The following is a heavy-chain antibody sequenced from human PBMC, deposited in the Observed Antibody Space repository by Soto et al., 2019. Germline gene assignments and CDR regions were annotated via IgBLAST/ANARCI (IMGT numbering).Heavy chain of an antibody. CDR2: ISYDGSNK. Sequence: PGGSLRLSCAASGFTFSSYAMHWVRQAPGKGLEWVAVISYDGSNKYYADSVKGRFTISRDNSKNTLYLQMNSLRAEDTAVYYGERDPVVADRGYYDFGIDVWCQGTTGTV. V-gene: IGHV3-30-3*01. CDR3: ERDPVVADRGYYDFGIDV. J-gene: IGHJ6*02. D-gene: IGHD2-15*01. CDR1: GFTFSSYA.